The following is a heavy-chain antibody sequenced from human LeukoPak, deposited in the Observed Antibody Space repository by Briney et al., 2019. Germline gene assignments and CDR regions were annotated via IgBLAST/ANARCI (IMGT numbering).Heavy chain of an antibody. J-gene: IGHJ4*02. CDR2: INHSGST. V-gene: IGHV4-34*01. CDR3: ARGYPSDFWSGSYSCFDY. D-gene: IGHD3-3*01. CDR1: GGSFSGYY. Sequence: SETLSLTCAVYGGSFSGYYWSWIRQPPGKGLEWIGEINHSGSTNYNPSLKSRVTISVDTSKNQFSLKLSSVTAADTAVYYCARGYPSDFWSGSYSCFDYWGQGTLVTVSS.